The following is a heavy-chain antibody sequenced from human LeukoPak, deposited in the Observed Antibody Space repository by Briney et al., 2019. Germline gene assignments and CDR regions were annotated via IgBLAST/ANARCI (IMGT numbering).Heavy chain of an antibody. CDR3: ARRRRYSDSTGYCPDFDY. D-gene: IGHD3-22*01. Sequence: PGGSLRLSCAASGFTFSSYSMNWVRQAPGKGLEWVSYISTSSSYIYYADSVKGRFTISRDNAKNSLYLQMNSLRAEDTAVYYCARRRRYSDSTGYCPDFDYWGQGTLVTVSS. CDR2: ISTSSSYI. CDR1: GFTFSSYS. J-gene: IGHJ4*02. V-gene: IGHV3-21*05.